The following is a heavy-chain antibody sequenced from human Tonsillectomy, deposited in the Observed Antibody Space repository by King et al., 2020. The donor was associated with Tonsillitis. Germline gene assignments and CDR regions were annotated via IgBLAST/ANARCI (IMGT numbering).Heavy chain of an antibody. CDR1: GFSLSNARLG. CDR2: IFSNDEK. V-gene: IGHV2-26*01. D-gene: IGHD6-13*01. J-gene: IGHJ6*02. Sequence: VTLKESGPALVKPTETLTLTCTVSGFSLSNARLGVSWIRQPPGKALEWLAFIFSNDEKSYSTSLKSRLTISKDTSKSQVVLTMTNVDPVDTATYYCARISAAGWVYYGMDVWGQGTTVTVSS. CDR3: ARISAAGWVYYGMDV.